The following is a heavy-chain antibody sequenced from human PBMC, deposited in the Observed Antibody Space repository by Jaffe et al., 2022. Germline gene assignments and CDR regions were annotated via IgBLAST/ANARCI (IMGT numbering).Heavy chain of an antibody. Sequence: EVQLLESGGGLVQPGGSLRLSCAASGFTFSSYAMSWVRQAPGKGLEWVSAISGSGGSTYYADSVKGRFTISRDNSKNTLYLQMNSLRAEDTAVYYCAKDSPRYGDNPPRYFDYWGQGTLVTVSS. V-gene: IGHV3-23*01. CDR2: ISGSGGST. CDR3: AKDSPRYGDNPPRYFDY. CDR1: GFTFSSYA. D-gene: IGHD4-17*01. J-gene: IGHJ4*02.